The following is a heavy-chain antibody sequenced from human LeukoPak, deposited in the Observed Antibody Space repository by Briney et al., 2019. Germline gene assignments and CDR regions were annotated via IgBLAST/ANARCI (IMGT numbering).Heavy chain of an antibody. Sequence: ASVKVSCKASGYTFTGYYMHWVRQAPGQGLEWMGWINPNSGGTNYAQKFQGRVTMTRDTSISTAYMELSRLRSDDTAVYYCAKPGGSSGWYVLKYYFDYWGQGTLVTVSS. CDR1: GYTFTGYY. CDR3: AKPGGSSGWYVLKYYFDY. V-gene: IGHV1-2*02. J-gene: IGHJ4*02. D-gene: IGHD6-19*01. CDR2: INPNSGGT.